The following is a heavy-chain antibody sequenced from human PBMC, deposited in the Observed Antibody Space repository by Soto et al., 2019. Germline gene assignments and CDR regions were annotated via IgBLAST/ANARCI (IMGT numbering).Heavy chain of an antibody. Sequence: GGSLRLSCAASGFTFSSYDMHWVRQATGKGLEWVSAIGTAGDTYYPGSVKGRFTISRENAKNSLYLQMNSLRVGDTAVYYCARLRYCSGGSCPAGAFDIWGQGTMVTVSS. D-gene: IGHD2-15*01. CDR2: IGTAGDT. CDR3: ARLRYCSGGSCPAGAFDI. J-gene: IGHJ3*02. V-gene: IGHV3-13*01. CDR1: GFTFSSYD.